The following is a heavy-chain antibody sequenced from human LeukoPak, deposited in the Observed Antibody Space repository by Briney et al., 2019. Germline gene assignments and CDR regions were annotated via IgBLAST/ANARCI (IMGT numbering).Heavy chain of an antibody. CDR3: AKDGSSGWVDYFDY. CDR2: ISWNSGSI. CDR1: GFTFDDYA. J-gene: IGHJ4*02. D-gene: IGHD6-6*01. Sequence: GRSLRLSCAASGFTFDDYAMHWVRQAPGKGLEWVSGISWNSGSIGYADSVKGRFTISRDNAKNSLYLQMNSLRAEDTALYYCAKDGSSGWVDYFDYWGQGTLVTVSS. V-gene: IGHV3-9*01.